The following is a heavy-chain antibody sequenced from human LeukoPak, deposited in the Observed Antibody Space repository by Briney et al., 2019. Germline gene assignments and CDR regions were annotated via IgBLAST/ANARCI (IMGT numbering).Heavy chain of an antibody. D-gene: IGHD2-2*01. CDR3: ASQIGTGTSTFHFDL. Sequence: PSETLSLTCTVSGGSISSYFWSWLRQPPGKGLEWIGYIYYSGSSNYNPSLKSRVTISVDTPKNQLSLKLRSVTAADTAVYYCASQIGTGTSTFHFDLWGRGTLVTVSS. CDR2: IYYSGSS. CDR1: GGSISSYF. J-gene: IGHJ2*01. V-gene: IGHV4-59*01.